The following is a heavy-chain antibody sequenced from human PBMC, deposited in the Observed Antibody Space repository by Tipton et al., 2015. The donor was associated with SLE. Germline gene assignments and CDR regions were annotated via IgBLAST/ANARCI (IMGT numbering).Heavy chain of an antibody. CDR3: AREYQGRFYVNGAFDV. Sequence: SLRLSCTTSRFTFSSNWMSWVRQAPGKGLEWVAHIREDGSEEYYVDLVKGRFTIDRDNAKNSLYLEMNNLRVEDTAVYYCAREYQGRFYVNGAFDVWGQGTMVTVSS. CDR2: IREDGSEE. V-gene: IGHV3-7*01. D-gene: IGHD1-26*01. CDR1: RFTFSSNW. J-gene: IGHJ3*01.